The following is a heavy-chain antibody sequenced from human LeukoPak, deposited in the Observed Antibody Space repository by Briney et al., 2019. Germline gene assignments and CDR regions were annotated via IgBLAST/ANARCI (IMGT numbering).Heavy chain of an antibody. CDR3: ASLTSSHGDYGLSDHYLDV. V-gene: IGHV4-59*01. Sequence: SETLSLTCTVSGGAISSFYCSWIRQPPGRGLEWIGYVYSSGHTNSDPSLKSRVTMSVDASKNQFSLRLSSVTPADTVVYYCASLTSSHGDYGLSDHYLDVWGKGTTVTVSS. CDR2: VYSSGHT. CDR1: GGAISSFY. J-gene: IGHJ6*03. D-gene: IGHD4-17*01.